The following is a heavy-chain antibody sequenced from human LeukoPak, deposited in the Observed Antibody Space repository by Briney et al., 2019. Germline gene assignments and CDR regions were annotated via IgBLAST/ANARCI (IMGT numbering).Heavy chain of an antibody. Sequence: GGSLRLSCAASGFTFSSYGMHWVRQAPGEGLEWVAFIRYDGSNKYYADSVKGRFTISRDNAKNSPYLQMNSLRAEDTAVYYCARGVGLEPVYWGQGTLVTVSS. D-gene: IGHD1-1*01. CDR2: IRYDGSNK. J-gene: IGHJ4*02. CDR1: GFTFSSYG. V-gene: IGHV3-30*02. CDR3: ARGVGLEPVY.